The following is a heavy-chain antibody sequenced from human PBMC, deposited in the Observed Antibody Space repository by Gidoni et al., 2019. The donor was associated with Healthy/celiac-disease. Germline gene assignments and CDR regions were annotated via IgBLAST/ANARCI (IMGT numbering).Heavy chain of an antibody. V-gene: IGHV3-30*18. Sequence: QVQLVESGGGVVQPGRSLRLSCASSVFTFSSYGMHWVRQAPGKGLEWVAVISYDGSNKYYADSVKGRFTISRDNSKNTLYLKMNSLRAEETAVYYCAKDPGIAARPRGMDVWGQGTTVTVSS. D-gene: IGHD6-6*01. CDR3: AKDPGIAARPRGMDV. CDR2: ISYDGSNK. J-gene: IGHJ6*01. CDR1: VFTFSSYG.